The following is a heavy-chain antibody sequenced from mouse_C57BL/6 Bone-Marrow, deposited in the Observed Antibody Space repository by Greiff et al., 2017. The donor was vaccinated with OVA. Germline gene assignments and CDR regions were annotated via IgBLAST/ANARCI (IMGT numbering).Heavy chain of an antibody. V-gene: IGHV1-54*01. CDR3: AREVYGYDWFAF. CDR1: GYAFTNYL. Sequence: QVQLQQSGAELVRPGTSVKVSCKASGYAFTNYLIEWVKQRPGQGLEWIGVINPGSGGTNYNEKFKGKATLTADKSSSTAYMQLSSLTSEDSAVYFCAREVYGYDWFAFWGQGTLVTVSA. CDR2: INPGSGGT. J-gene: IGHJ3*01. D-gene: IGHD2-2*01.